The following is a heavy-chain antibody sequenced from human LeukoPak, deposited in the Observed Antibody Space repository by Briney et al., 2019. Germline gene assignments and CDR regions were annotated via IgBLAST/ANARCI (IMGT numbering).Heavy chain of an antibody. D-gene: IGHD6-19*01. J-gene: IGHJ4*02. CDR2: IYSAGST. CDR1: GFAVSSNY. V-gene: IGHV3-66*01. CDR3: ARGPSAVAATETFDY. Sequence: GGSLRLSCAASGFAVSSNYMSWVRQAPGKGLEWVSFIYSAGSTYYADSVKGRFTISRDNAKNSLYLQMNSLRAEDTAVYYCARGPSAVAATETFDYWGQGTLVTVSS.